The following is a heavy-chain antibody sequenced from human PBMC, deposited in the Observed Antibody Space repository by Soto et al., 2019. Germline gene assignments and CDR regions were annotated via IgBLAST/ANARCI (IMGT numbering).Heavy chain of an antibody. D-gene: IGHD4-17*01. CDR2: IIPIFGTA. V-gene: IGHV1-69*13. CDR1: GGTFSSYA. Sequence: SVKVSCKASGGTFSSYAISWVRQAPGQGLEWMGGIIPIFGTANYAQKFQGRVTITADESTSTAYMELSSLRSGDTAVYYCARVAYGDYEGWYYYYGMDVWGQGTTVTVSS. J-gene: IGHJ6*02. CDR3: ARVAYGDYEGWYYYYGMDV.